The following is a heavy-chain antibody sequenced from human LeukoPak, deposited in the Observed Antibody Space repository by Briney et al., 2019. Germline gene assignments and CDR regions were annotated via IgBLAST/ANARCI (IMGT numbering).Heavy chain of an antibody. V-gene: IGHV4-59*02. CDR3: ARSVEGYCRGGSCYYYSYYMDV. J-gene: IGHJ6*03. CDR1: GGSVSDYY. Sequence: SETLSLTCTISGGSVSDYYWSWIRQPPGKGLEWIGYIYYSGSTNYNPSLKSRVTISVDTSKNQFSLKLSSVTAADTAVYYCARSVEGYCRGGSCYYYSYYMDVWGKGTTVTVSS. CDR2: IYYSGST. D-gene: IGHD2-15*01.